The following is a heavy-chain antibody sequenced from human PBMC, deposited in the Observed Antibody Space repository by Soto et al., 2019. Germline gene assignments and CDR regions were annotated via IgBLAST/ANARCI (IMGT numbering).Heavy chain of an antibody. CDR1: GGSFSGYY. CDR3: ARGVLLWFGELKPEYYYGMDV. D-gene: IGHD3-10*01. Sequence: PSETLSLTCAVYGGSFSGYYWGWIRQPPGKGLEWIGEINHSGSTNYNPSLKSRVTISVDTSKNQFSLKLSSVTAADTAVYYCARGVLLWFGELKPEYYYGMDVWGQGTTVTVSS. CDR2: INHSGST. V-gene: IGHV4-34*01. J-gene: IGHJ6*02.